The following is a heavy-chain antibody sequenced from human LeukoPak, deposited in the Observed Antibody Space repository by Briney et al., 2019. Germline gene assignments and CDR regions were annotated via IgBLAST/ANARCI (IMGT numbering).Heavy chain of an antibody. Sequence: SETLSLTCAVYGGSFSGYYWSWMRQPPGKGLEWIGEINHSGSTNYNPSLKSRVTISVDTSKNQFSLKLSSVTAADTAVYYCARALRITIFGVVIGWFDPWGQGTLVTVSS. V-gene: IGHV4-34*01. J-gene: IGHJ5*02. CDR3: ARALRITIFGVVIGWFDP. D-gene: IGHD3-3*01. CDR1: GGSFSGYY. CDR2: INHSGST.